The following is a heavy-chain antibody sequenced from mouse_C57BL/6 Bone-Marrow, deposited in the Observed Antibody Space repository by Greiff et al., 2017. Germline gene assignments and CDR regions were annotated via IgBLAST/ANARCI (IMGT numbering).Heavy chain of an antibody. Sequence: QVQLQQSGAELVKPGASVKMSCKASGYTFTSYWLTWVKQRPGQGLEWIGDFSPTSGRTNYNEKFKSKAILTVDPSSNTAYMHLSSLTSEDSAVFYCARSGALGRSFDYWGQGTTLTVSS. D-gene: IGHD4-1*01. J-gene: IGHJ2*01. CDR2: FSPTSGRT. V-gene: IGHV1-55*01. CDR3: ARSGALGRSFDY. CDR1: GYTFTSYW.